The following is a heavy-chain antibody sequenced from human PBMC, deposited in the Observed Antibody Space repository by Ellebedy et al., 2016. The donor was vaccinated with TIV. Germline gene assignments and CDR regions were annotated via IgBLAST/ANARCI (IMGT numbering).Heavy chain of an antibody. V-gene: IGHV3-53*01. CDR1: GLTVSSNY. D-gene: IGHD1-26*01. CDR3: ARGLAVGGY. CDR2: MYSGGTT. Sequence: GGSLRLSCAASGLTVSSNYMNWVRQAPGKGLEWVSVMYSGGTTHYVDSVKGRFTISRDNAKNTLYLQMNSLRAEDTAVYYCARGLAVGGYWGQGTLVTVSS. J-gene: IGHJ4*02.